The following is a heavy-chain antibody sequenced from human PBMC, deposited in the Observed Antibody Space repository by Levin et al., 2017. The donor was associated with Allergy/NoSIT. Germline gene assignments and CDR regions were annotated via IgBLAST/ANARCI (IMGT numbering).Heavy chain of an antibody. CDR1: GYSFTSYW. CDR2: IYPGDSDT. CDR3: ARRGVVGATGTHYYYGMDG. V-gene: IGHV5-51*01. J-gene: IGHJ6*02. D-gene: IGHD1-26*01. Sequence: PGGSLRLSCKGSGYSFTSYWIGWVRQMPGKGLEWMGIIYPGDSDTRYSPSFQGQVTISADKSISTAYLQWSSLKASDTAMYYCARRGVVGATGTHYYYGMDGWGQGTTVTVSS.